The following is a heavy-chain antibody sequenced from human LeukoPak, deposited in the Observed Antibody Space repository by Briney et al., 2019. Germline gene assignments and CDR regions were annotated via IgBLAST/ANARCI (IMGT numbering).Heavy chain of an antibody. J-gene: IGHJ4*02. CDR3: AGEYDFWSGYQHFDY. Sequence: SVKGRFTISKDSAKNLMFLHMSSLRAEDTAVYYCAGEYDFWSGYQHFDYWGQGTLVTVSS. V-gene: IGHV3-21*01. D-gene: IGHD3-3*01.